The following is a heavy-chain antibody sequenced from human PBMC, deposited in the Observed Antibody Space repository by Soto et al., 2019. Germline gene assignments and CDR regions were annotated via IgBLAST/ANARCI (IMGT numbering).Heavy chain of an antibody. CDR3: ARGLSAHISGWYVGYYYYGMDV. CDR1: GYTFTSYG. J-gene: IGHJ6*02. CDR2: ISAYNGNT. V-gene: IGHV1-18*01. D-gene: IGHD6-19*01. Sequence: QVQLVQSGAEVKKPGASVKVSCKASGYTFTSYGISWVRQAPGQGLEWMGWISAYNGNTNYAQKLQGRVTMTTDTSTSTAYMELRSLRSDDTAVYYCARGLSAHISGWYVGYYYYGMDVWGQGTTVTVSS.